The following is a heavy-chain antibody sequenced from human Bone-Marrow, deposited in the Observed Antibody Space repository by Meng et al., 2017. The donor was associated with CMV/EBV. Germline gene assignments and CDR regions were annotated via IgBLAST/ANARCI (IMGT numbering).Heavy chain of an antibody. CDR1: GYSISSGYY. CDR3: AREPKIGLGSGYYFPYYYYYGMDV. J-gene: IGHJ6*02. V-gene: IGHV4-38-2*02. D-gene: IGHD3-22*01. Sequence: GSLRLSCTVSGYSISSGYYWGWIRQPPGKGLEWIGSIYHSGSTYYNPSLKSRVTISVDTSKNQFSLKLSSVTAADTAVYYCAREPKIGLGSGYYFPYYYYYGMDVWGQGTTVTVSS. CDR2: IYHSGST.